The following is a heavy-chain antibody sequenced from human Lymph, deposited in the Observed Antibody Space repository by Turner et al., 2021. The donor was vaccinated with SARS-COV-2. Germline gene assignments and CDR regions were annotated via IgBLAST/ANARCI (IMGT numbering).Heavy chain of an antibody. CDR1: GFTFSSYS. J-gene: IGHJ4*02. CDR3: ARDIPTTADYFDY. D-gene: IGHD4-17*01. Sequence: EVQLVESGGGLVKPGGSLILSCAAPGFTFSSYSMNWVRQAPGKGLEWISSISRSSSYIYYADSVKGRFNISRDDAKNSLYLQMNSLRAEDTAVYYCARDIPTTADYFDYWGQGTLVTVSS. V-gene: IGHV3-21*01. CDR2: ISRSSSYI.